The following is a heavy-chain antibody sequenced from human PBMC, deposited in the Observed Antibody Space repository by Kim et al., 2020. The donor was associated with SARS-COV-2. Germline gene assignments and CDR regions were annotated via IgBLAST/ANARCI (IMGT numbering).Heavy chain of an antibody. Sequence: SETLSLTCAVYGGSFSGYYWSWIRQPPGKGLEWIGEINHSGSTNYNPSLKSRVTISVDTSKNQFSLKLSSVTAADTAVYYCASDHYYGSGGYSTPRSQPPYSYCCVMDGWGQGTTVTVSS. D-gene: IGHD3-10*01. J-gene: IGHJ6*02. CDR1: GGSFSGYY. CDR3: ASDHYYGSGGYSTPRSQPPYSYCCVMDG. V-gene: IGHV4-34*01. CDR2: INHSGST.